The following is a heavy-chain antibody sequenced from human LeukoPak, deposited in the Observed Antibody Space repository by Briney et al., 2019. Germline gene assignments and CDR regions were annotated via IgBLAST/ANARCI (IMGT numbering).Heavy chain of an antibody. D-gene: IGHD2-15*01. CDR3: ARGQGGPDY. CDR2: INHSGST. V-gene: IGHV4-34*01. Sequence: SETLSLTCAVYGGSFSGYYWSWIRQPPGKGLEWIGEINHSGSTNYNPSLKSRVTISVDTSKNQFSLELSSVTAADTAVYYCARGQGGPDYWGQGTLVTVSS. J-gene: IGHJ4*02. CDR1: GGSFSGYY.